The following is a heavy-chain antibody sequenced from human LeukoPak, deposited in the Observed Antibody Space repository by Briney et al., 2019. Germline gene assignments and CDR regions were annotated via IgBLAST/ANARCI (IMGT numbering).Heavy chain of an antibody. CDR1: GFTLSSYG. D-gene: IGHD3-22*01. CDR3: AKDPNYYDSSCYCDY. V-gene: IGHV3-30*02. Sequence: PGGSLRRSCAASGFTLSSYGMHWVRQPPWKGLEWLAFIRYAGSNKYYADSVKGRYTICIENSKKTLYLQMNILRAEDTAVYYCAKDPNYYDSSCYCDYWGQGTLVTVSS. CDR2: IRYAGSNK. J-gene: IGHJ4*02.